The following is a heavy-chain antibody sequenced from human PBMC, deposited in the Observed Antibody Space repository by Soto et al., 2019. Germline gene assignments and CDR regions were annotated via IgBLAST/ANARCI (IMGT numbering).Heavy chain of an antibody. CDR2: INHSGST. CDR1: GGSFSGYG. D-gene: IGHD6-19*01. CDR3: ARTVAVYYYYGMDV. J-gene: IGHJ6*02. V-gene: IGHV4-34*01. Sequence: SETLSLTCAVYGGSFSGYGWSWIRQPPGKGLEWIGEINHSGSTNYNPSLKSRVTISVDTSKNQFSLKLSSVTAADTAVYYCARTVAVYYYYGMDVWGQGTTVTVSS.